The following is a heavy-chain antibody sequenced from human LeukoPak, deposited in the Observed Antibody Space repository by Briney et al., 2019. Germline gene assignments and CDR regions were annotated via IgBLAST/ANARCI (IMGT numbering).Heavy chain of an antibody. D-gene: IGHD3-22*01. CDR3: ARDSSGYYDEDY. Sequence: QPGGSLRLSCAASGFTVSSNYMSWVRQAPGKGLEWVSVIYSGGSTYYADSVKGRFTISRDNSKNTLYLQMNSLRAEDTAVYYCARDSSGYYDEDYWGQGTLVTVSS. V-gene: IGHV3-66*01. CDR2: IYSGGST. CDR1: GFTVSSNY. J-gene: IGHJ4*02.